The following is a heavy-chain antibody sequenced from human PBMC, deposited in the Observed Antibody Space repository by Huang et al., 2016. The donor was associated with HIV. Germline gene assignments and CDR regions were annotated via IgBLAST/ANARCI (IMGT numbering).Heavy chain of an antibody. V-gene: IGHV1-69*01. CDR3: ARDKSGGDANWYFDL. CDR1: GGTFSSYA. D-gene: IGHD2-21*01. CDR2: SIPILGTA. Sequence: QVQLVQSGAEVKKPGSSVKVSCKASGGTFSSYAINWVRQPPGQGLEWMGGSIPILGTANYAQKFQGRVTITADESTSTAYMELSSLRSEDTAVYYCARDKSGGDANWYFDLWGRGTLVTVSS. J-gene: IGHJ2*01.